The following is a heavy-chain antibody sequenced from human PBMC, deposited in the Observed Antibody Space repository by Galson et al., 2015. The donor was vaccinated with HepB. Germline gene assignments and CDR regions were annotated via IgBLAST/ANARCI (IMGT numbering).Heavy chain of an antibody. V-gene: IGHV3-30-3*01. D-gene: IGHD3/OR15-3a*01. CDR3: ARGWDWSTIDY. Sequence: LRLSCAASGFTFSSYAMHWVRQAPGKGLEWVAVISYDGSNKYYADSVKGRFTISRDNSKNTLYLQMNSLRAEDTAVYYCARGWDWSTIDYWGQGTLVTVSS. CDR2: ISYDGSNK. CDR1: GFTFSSYA. J-gene: IGHJ4*02.